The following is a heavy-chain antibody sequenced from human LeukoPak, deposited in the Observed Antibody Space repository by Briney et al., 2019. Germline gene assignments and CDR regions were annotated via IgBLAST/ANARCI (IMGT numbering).Heavy chain of an antibody. V-gene: IGHV3-7*01. D-gene: IGHD3/OR15-3a*01. CDR1: GFTFSSYW. CDR2: IKQDGSEK. Sequence: GGSLRLSCAASGFTFSSYWMSWVRQAPGKGLEWVANIKQDGSEKYYVDSVKGRFTISRDNAKNSLYLQMNSLRAEDTAVYYCARDSNDWLLYPGCVDVWGKGTTVTVSS. CDR3: ARDSNDWLLYPGCVDV. J-gene: IGHJ6*04.